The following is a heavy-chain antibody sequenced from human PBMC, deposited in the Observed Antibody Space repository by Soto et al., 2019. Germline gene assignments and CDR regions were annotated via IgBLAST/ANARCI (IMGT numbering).Heavy chain of an antibody. CDR2: ISWDGGST. CDR3: AKPYGSGSYYNWPPFDY. CDR1: GFTFDDYT. D-gene: IGHD3-10*01. J-gene: IGHJ4*02. V-gene: IGHV3-43*01. Sequence: GGSLRLSCAASGFTFDDYTMHWVRQAPGKGLEWVSLISWDGGSTYYADPVKGRFTISRDNSKNSLYLQMNSLRTEDTALYYCAKPYGSGSYYNWPPFDYWGQGTLVTVSS.